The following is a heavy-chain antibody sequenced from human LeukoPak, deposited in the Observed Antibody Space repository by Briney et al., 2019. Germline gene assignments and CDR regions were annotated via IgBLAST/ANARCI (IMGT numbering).Heavy chain of an antibody. CDR1: GGTFSSYA. CDR3: ARTSVEMATIYYFDY. D-gene: IGHD5-24*01. J-gene: IGHJ4*02. V-gene: IGHV1-69*13. CDR2: IIPIFGTA. Sequence: SVKVSCTASGGTFSSYAISWVRQAPGQGLEWMGGIIPIFGTANYAQKFQGRVTITADESTSTAYMELSSLRSEDTAVYYCARTSVEMATIYYFDYWGQGTLVTVSS.